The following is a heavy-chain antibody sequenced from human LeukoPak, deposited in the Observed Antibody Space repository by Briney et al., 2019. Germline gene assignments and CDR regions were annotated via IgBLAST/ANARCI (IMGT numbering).Heavy chain of an antibody. V-gene: IGHV3-30*02. CDR3: AKGGARPTGYYYYMDV. J-gene: IGHJ6*03. CDR1: GFTFSNYG. CDR2: IRYDGSNQ. Sequence: PWGSLRLSCAASGFTFSNYGMHWVRQAPGKGLEWVAFIRYDGSNQYYADSVKGRFTISRDNSKNTLFLQMNSLRAEDTAVYYCAKGGARPTGYYYYMDVWGKGTTVTVSS.